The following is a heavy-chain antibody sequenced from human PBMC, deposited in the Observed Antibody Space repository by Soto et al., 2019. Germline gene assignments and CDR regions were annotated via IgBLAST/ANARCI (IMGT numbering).Heavy chain of an antibody. V-gene: IGHV1-3*01. Sequence: ASVKVSCKASGYTFTSYAMHWVRQAPGQRLEWMGWINAGNGNTKYSQKFQGRVTITRDTSASTAYMELSRLRSEDTAVYYCARGITLPTPLDYWGQGTLVTVSS. J-gene: IGHJ4*02. D-gene: IGHD1-20*01. CDR2: INAGNGNT. CDR3: ARGITLPTPLDY. CDR1: GYTFTSYA.